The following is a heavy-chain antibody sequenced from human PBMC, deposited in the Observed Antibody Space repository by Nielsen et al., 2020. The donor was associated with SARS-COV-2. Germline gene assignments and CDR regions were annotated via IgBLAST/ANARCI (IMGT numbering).Heavy chain of an antibody. CDR1: GFTFDDYA. D-gene: IGHD6-13*01. Sequence: GESLKISCAASGFTFDDYAMHWVRQAPGKGLEWVSLISGDGGSTYYADSVKGRFTISRDNSKNSLYLQMNSLRTEDTALYYCAKDMFPYSSSWWFPDYWGQGILVTVSS. CDR2: ISGDGGST. J-gene: IGHJ4*02. CDR3: AKDMFPYSSSWWFPDY. V-gene: IGHV3-43*02.